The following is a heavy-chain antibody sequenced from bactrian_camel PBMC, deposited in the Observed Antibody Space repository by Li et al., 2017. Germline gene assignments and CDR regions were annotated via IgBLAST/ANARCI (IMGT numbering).Heavy chain of an antibody. CDR1: GFTFSSYW. CDR2: INSGGGST. CDR3: AQGGVVAGDFGY. Sequence: HVQLVESGGGLVQFGGSLRLSCAASGFTFSSYWMYWVRQDPGKGLEWVSFINSGGGSTRYADAVKGRFTISRDNAKNTLYLQMNSLKTEDMAMYYCAQGGVVAGDFGYWGQGTQVTVS. V-gene: IGHV3S1*01. J-gene: IGHJ6*01. D-gene: IGHD6*01.